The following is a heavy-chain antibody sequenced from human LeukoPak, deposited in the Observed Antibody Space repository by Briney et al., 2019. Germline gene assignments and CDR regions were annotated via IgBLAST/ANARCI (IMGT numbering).Heavy chain of an antibody. CDR3: ARANWDGSDYYGMDV. Sequence: GASVKVSCKASGGTFSSYAISWVRQAPGQGLEWMGGIIPTFGTANYAQKFQGRVTITADESTSTAYMELSSLRSEDTAVYYCARANWDGSDYYGMDVWGQGTTVTVSS. CDR2: IIPTFGTA. CDR1: GGTFSSYA. V-gene: IGHV1-69*13. J-gene: IGHJ6*02. D-gene: IGHD3-10*01.